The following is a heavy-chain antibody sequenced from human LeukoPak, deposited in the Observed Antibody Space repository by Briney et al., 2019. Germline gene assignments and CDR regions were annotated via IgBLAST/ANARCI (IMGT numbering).Heavy chain of an antibody. CDR2: ISAYNGNT. V-gene: IGHV1-18*04. D-gene: IGHD6-19*01. Sequence: ASVKVSCKASGYTFTGYYMHWVRQAPGQGLEWMGWISAYNGNTNYAQKLQGRVTMTTDTSTSTAYMELRSLRSDDTAVYYCARTPSAVHSGIAVAGTLTAYYYYYMDVWGKGTTVTISS. CDR1: GYTFTGYY. J-gene: IGHJ6*03. CDR3: ARTPSAVHSGIAVAGTLTAYYYYYMDV.